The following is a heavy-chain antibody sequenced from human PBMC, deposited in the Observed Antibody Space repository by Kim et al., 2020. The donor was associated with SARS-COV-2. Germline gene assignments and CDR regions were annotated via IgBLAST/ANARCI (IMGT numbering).Heavy chain of an antibody. CDR2: IKEDGSEI. CDR3: ARISSGGYSYGFDF. V-gene: IGHV3-7*01. J-gene: IGHJ4*02. Sequence: GGSLRLSCAASGFTLSNYLMGWVRQAPGKGLEWVANIKEDGSEIYSGDSVKGRIAMTRDNANNSLYLQLNNLRAEDTAVYYCARISSGGYSYGFDFWGQGPRVTVPS. D-gene: IGHD5-18*01. CDR1: GFTLSNYL.